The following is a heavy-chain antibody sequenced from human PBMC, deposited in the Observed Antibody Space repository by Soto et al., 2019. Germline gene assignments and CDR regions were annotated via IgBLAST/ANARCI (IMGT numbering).Heavy chain of an antibody. V-gene: IGHV4-59*11. J-gene: IGHJ4*02. CDR2: IYYNGNT. Sequence: SETLDLTCTLSGGAINDHYWSFIRQPPVKGLEWIGYIYYNGNTNYNPSLESRVTISVDRSRNQFSLRLTSLTAADTAVYYCARVRTGYFDYWGGGDLVPVSA. CDR3: ARVRTGYFDY. D-gene: IGHD3-9*01. CDR1: GGAINDHY.